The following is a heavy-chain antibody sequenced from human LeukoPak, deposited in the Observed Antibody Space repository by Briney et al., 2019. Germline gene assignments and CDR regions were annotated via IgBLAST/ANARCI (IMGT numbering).Heavy chain of an antibody. CDR2: IYTSGST. D-gene: IGHD3-9*01. J-gene: IGHJ4*02. CDR3: ARFNYDILTGYVDY. Sequence: SETLSLTCTVSGGSTSSGSYYWSWIRQPAGKGLEWIGRIYTSGSTNYNPSLKSRVTISVDTSKNQFSLKLSSVTAADTAVYYCARFNYDILTGYVDYWGQGTLVTVSS. CDR1: GGSTSSGSYY. V-gene: IGHV4-61*02.